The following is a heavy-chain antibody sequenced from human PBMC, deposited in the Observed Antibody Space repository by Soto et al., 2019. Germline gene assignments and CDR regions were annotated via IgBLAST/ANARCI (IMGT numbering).Heavy chain of an antibody. J-gene: IGHJ4*02. D-gene: IGHD2-8*01. CDR2: IWYDGSNT. CDR1: GFTFSNYG. V-gene: IGHV3-33*01. CDR3: AREIKDCPIAVCYGEN. Sequence: QVQLVESGGGVVPPGRSLRLSCAASGFTFSNYGMQWVRQAPGKGLEWVAVIWYDGSNTYYADSVKGRFTISRDNSKNTLYLQMNSLRAEDTAVYYCAREIKDCPIAVCYGENWGQGTLVTVSS.